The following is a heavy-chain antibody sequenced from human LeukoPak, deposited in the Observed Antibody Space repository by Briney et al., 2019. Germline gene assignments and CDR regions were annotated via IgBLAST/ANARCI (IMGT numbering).Heavy chain of an antibody. V-gene: IGHV4-4*07. CDR1: GGSISSYY. CDR3: ARDGYYYDSSGYQY. CDR2: IYTSGST. J-gene: IGHJ4*02. D-gene: IGHD3-22*01. Sequence: PSETLSLTCTVSGGSISSYYWSWIRQPAGKGLEWIGRIYTSGSTNYNPSLKSRVTMSVDTSKNQFSLKLSSVTAADTAVYYCARDGYYYDSSGYQYWGQGTLVTVSS.